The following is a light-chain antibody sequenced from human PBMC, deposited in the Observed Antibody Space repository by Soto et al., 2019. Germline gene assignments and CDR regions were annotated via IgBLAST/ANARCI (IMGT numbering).Light chain of an antibody. CDR3: GTWDSSLSAGV. J-gene: IGLJ2*01. V-gene: IGLV1-51*01. CDR1: SSNIGNNY. CDR2: DNN. Sequence: QSVLTQPPSVSTAPGQKVTISCSGSSSNIGNNYVSWYQQLPGTAPKLLIYDNNKRPSGIPDRFSGSKSGTSATLGITGLQTGGEAGYYCGTWDSSLSAGVFGGGTKLTVL.